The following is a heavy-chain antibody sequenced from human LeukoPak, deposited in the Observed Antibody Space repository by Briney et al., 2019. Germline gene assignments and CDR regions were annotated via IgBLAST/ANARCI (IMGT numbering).Heavy chain of an antibody. V-gene: IGHV4-34*01. Sequence: SETLSLTCAVYGGSFSGYYWSWIRQPPGKGLEWIGEINHSGSTNYNPSLKSRVTISVDTSKNQFSLKLSSVTAADTAVYYCARDSSDCSSTSCYRGFDYWGQGTLVTVSS. CDR1: GGSFSGYY. CDR2: INHSGST. D-gene: IGHD2-2*02. J-gene: IGHJ4*02. CDR3: ARDSSDCSSTSCYRGFDY.